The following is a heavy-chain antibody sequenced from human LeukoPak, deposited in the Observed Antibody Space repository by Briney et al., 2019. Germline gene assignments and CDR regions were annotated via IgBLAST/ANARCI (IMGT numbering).Heavy chain of an antibody. CDR3: ARPNSMIRGVPDAFDI. V-gene: IGHV4-59*08. CDR2: IYYSGST. CDR1: GVSLTTRY. J-gene: IGHJ3*02. Sequence: SETLSLTCTVSGVSLTTRYWSWIRQPPGKGLEWIGFIYYSGSTRYNPSLQSRITISQDTSKNQFSLNLNSVTAADTAVYYCARPNSMIRGVPDAFDIWGQGTMVTVSS. D-gene: IGHD3-10*01.